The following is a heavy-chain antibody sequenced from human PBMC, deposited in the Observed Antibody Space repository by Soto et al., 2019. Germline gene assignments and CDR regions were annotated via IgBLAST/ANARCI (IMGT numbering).Heavy chain of an antibody. CDR2: ISSSSAII. D-gene: IGHD4-17*01. J-gene: IGHJ4*02. V-gene: IGHV3-48*02. CDR3: ARRYGDYEGDDY. Sequence: DVQLVESGGGLVQPGGSLRLSCAASGFTFSSYDMNWVRQAPGKGLQWVSYISSSSAIIYYADSVKGRFTISRDNAKNSLDLQMNSLRDEDTAVYYCARRYGDYEGDDYLGQGTLVTVSS. CDR1: GFTFSSYD.